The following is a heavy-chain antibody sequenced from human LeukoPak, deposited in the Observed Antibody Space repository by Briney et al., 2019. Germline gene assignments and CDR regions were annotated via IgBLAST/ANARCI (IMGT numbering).Heavy chain of an antibody. CDR2: IYYSGST. Sequence: SETLSLTCTVSGGSISSNSYYWGWIRQSPGKGLEWIGSIYYSGSTHYNPSLKSRVTISVDTSKNQFSLKLSSVTAADTAMYYCARNRYYYGSGNYGVPNWFDPWGQGTLVTVSS. CDR3: ARNRYYYGSGNYGVPNWFDP. D-gene: IGHD3-10*01. J-gene: IGHJ5*02. CDR1: GGSISSNSYY. V-gene: IGHV4-39*01.